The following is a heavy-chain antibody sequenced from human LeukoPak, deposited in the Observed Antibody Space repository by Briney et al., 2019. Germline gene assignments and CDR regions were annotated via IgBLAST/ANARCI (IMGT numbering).Heavy chain of an antibody. CDR2: ISSSGSTI. V-gene: IGHV3-48*03. CDR1: GFTFSSYE. D-gene: IGHD2-2*01. CDR3: ARDGPVACSSTSCYADYFDY. J-gene: IGHJ4*02. Sequence: GGSLRLSCAASGFTFSSYEMNWVRQAPGKGLEWVSYISSSGSTIYYADSVKGRFTISRDNAKNSLYPQMNSLRAEDTAVYYCARDGPVACSSTSCYADYFDYWGQGTLVTVSS.